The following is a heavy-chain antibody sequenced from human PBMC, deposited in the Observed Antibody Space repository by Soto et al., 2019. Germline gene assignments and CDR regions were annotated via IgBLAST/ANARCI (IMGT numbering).Heavy chain of an antibody. V-gene: IGHV3-23*01. CDR1: GFTFSTYA. CDR3: AKSYSSSWHYFDY. Sequence: GGSLRLSCAASGFTFSTYAMNWVRQGPGKGLEWVSAISGSGDSTYYADSVKGRFTISRDNSKNTLYLQMNSLRAEDTAIYYCAKSYSSSWHYFDYWGQGTLVTVSS. J-gene: IGHJ4*02. D-gene: IGHD6-13*01. CDR2: ISGSGDST.